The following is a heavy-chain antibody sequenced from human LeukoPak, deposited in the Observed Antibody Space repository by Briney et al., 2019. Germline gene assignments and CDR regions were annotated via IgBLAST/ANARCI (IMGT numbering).Heavy chain of an antibody. CDR2: IYTSGST. V-gene: IGHV4-61*02. Sequence: SQTLSLTCTVSGGSISSGSYYWSWIRQPAGKGLEWIGRIYTSGSTNYNPSLKSRVTISVDTSKNQFSLKLSSVTAADTAVYYCARDRRDPQGYGMDVWGQGTTVTVSS. J-gene: IGHJ6*02. CDR1: GGSISSGSYY. CDR3: ARDRRDPQGYGMDV.